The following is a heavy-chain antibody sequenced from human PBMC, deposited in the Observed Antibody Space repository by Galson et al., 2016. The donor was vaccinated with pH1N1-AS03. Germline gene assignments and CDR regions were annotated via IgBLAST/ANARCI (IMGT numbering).Heavy chain of an antibody. CDR3: ATASTDLGYTSGWPGVFDH. Sequence: SLRLSCAASGFTFSDYYMSWVRQAPGKGLEWVAYISYTGTKMYYAESVKGRFTISRDSAKNSLYLQMNSLRAEDTAVYYCATASTDLGYTSGWPGVFDHWGQGTLATVSS. J-gene: IGHJ4*02. V-gene: IGHV3-11*01. D-gene: IGHD6-19*01. CDR1: GFTFSDYY. CDR2: ISYTGTKM.